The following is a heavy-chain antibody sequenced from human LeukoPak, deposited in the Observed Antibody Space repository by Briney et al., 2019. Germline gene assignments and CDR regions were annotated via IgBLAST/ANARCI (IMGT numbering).Heavy chain of an antibody. CDR2: IYYTGST. CDR1: GASMSDYY. D-gene: IGHD3-9*01. J-gene: IGHJ4*02. Sequence: KPSETLSLTCTVSGASMSDYYWSWIRQPPGKGLEWIGYIYYTGSTNYNPSLKSRVTMSVDTSKNQISLKLSSVTAADSAVYYCVRRVRYFGHTDYWGQGTLVTVSS. CDR3: VRRVRYFGHTDY. V-gene: IGHV4-59*08.